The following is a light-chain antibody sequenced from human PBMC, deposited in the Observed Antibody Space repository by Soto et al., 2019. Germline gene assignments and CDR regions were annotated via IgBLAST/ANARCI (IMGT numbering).Light chain of an antibody. CDR3: QQYYSTPFT. Sequence: DIVMTQSPDSLAVSLGERATINCRSSQSVLYSSNNENYLAWYQQKSGQPPKLLIYWASIRESGVPDRFSGSGSGTDFTLTISSLQAEDVAVYYCQQYYSTPFTFGPGTKVDIK. CDR1: QSVLYSSNNENY. J-gene: IGKJ3*01. V-gene: IGKV4-1*01. CDR2: WAS.